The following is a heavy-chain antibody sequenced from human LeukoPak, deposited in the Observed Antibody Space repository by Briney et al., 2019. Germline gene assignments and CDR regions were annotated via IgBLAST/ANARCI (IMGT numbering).Heavy chain of an antibody. D-gene: IGHD5-12*01. CDR3: ARANSGYDPVYYFGLDV. Sequence: ASVKVSCKASGYTFTGYYMHWVRQAPGQGLEWMGWINPNSGGTNYAQKFRGGVTMTRNTSISTGYMDLSRLKSDDTAVYYCARANSGYDPVYYFGLDVWGQGTTVTVSS. V-gene: IGHV1-2*02. J-gene: IGHJ6*02. CDR2: INPNSGGT. CDR1: GYTFTGYY.